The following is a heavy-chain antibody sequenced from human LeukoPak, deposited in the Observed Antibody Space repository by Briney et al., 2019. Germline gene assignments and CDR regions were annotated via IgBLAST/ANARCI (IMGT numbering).Heavy chain of an antibody. Sequence: PGGSLRLSCAASGFTFSSYNMNWVRQAPGKGLEWVSYISSDSSTIYYADSVKGRFTISRDNAENSLFLQMNSLRDDDTAVSYCARGGSFTPDYWGQGTLVTVSS. J-gene: IGHJ4*02. CDR1: GFTFSSYN. V-gene: IGHV3-48*02. D-gene: IGHD2-15*01. CDR3: ARGGSFTPDY. CDR2: ISSDSSTI.